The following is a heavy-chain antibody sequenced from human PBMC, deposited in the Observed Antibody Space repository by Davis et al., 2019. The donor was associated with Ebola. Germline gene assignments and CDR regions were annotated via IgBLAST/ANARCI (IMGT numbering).Heavy chain of an antibody. J-gene: IGHJ4*02. V-gene: IGHV3-23*01. D-gene: IGHD6-13*01. CDR3: AKKYHNSWPSFNY. CDR1: GFSFSRTD. CDR2: IWTSDIST. Sequence: GESLKISCAASGFSFSRTDMNWVRQAPGRGLEYVSGIWTSDISTFYADSVTGRFTISRDNSKNTLYLQMNYLRAEDTALYYCAKKYHNSWPSFNYWGQGALVTVSS.